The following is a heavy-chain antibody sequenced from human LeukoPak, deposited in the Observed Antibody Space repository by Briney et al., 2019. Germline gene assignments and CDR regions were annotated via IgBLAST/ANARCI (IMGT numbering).Heavy chain of an antibody. D-gene: IGHD3-9*01. CDR1: GGTFSSYA. CDR2: IIPIFSTA. Sequence: SVKVSCKASGGTFSSYAISWVRQAPGQGLEWMGGIIPIFSTANYAQKFQGRVTITTDESTSTAYMELSSLRSEDTAVYYCARSSRGYFDWFSDYWGQGTLVTVSS. CDR3: ARSSRGYFDWFSDY. V-gene: IGHV1-69*05. J-gene: IGHJ4*02.